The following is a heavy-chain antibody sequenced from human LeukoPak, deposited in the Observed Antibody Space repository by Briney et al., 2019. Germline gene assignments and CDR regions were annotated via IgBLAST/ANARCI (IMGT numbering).Heavy chain of an antibody. J-gene: IGHJ2*01. CDR2: LYSGSDT. CDR3: ARVGDHFHWYLDL. D-gene: IGHD3-10*01. CDR1: GFTFSTNC. V-gene: IGHV3-53*01. Sequence: GGSLRLSCAASGFTFSTNCMNWVRQAPGKGLEWVSLLYSGSDTYYTDSVKGRFTLSRDSSKNILSLQMNNLRAEDTAVYYCARVGDHFHWYLDLWGRGTLVTVSS.